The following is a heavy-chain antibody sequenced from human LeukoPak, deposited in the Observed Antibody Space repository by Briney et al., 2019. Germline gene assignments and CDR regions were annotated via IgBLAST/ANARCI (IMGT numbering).Heavy chain of an antibody. Sequence: RGSLRLSCAASGFTFSSYWMHWVRQAPGKGLVWVSRINSDGSSTSYADSVKGRFTISRDNAKNTLYLQMNSLRAEDTAVYYCARGGDGYNYVNWGQGTLVTVSS. V-gene: IGHV3-74*01. CDR3: ARGGDGYNYVN. CDR2: INSDGSST. D-gene: IGHD5-24*01. J-gene: IGHJ4*02. CDR1: GFTFSSYW.